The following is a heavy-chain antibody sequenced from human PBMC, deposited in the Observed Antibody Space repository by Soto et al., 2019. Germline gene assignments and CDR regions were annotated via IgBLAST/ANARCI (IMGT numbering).Heavy chain of an antibody. CDR3: ARGGNWVDY. D-gene: IGHD7-27*01. CDR2: ISGSGGST. J-gene: IGHJ4*02. CDR1: GFTFSSYA. Sequence: EVQLLESGGGLVQPGGSLRLSCAASGFTFSSYAMSWVRQAPGKGLEWVSAISGSGGSTYYADSVKGRFTISRDNAKKSLYLQMSSLKAEDTAVYYCARGGNWVDYWGQGTLITVSS. V-gene: IGHV3-23*01.